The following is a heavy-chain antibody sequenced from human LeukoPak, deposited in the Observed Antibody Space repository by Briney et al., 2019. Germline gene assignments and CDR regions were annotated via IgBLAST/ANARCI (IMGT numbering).Heavy chain of an antibody. CDR3: AAPPTRSPYQLLQTNWHY. V-gene: IGHV3-53*01. J-gene: IGHJ4*02. CDR1: GFTVSSNY. CDR2: IYSGGTT. D-gene: IGHD2-2*01. Sequence: PGGSLRLSCAASGFTVSSNYMSWVRQAPGKGLEWVSVIYSGGTTYYADSVKGRFTISRDNSKNTLYLQMNSLRAEDTAVYYCAAPPTRSPYQLLQTNWHYWGQGTLVTVSS.